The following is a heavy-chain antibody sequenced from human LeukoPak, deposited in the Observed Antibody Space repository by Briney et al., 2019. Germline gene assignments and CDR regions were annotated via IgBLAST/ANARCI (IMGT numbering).Heavy chain of an antibody. Sequence: GGSLRLSCAASGFTFNSYDMNWVRQAPGKGLEWVSYISSGGITIYYADSVKGRFTISRDNTKNSLYPQMNSLGAEDTAFYYCARADYFGEGILVTVSS. J-gene: IGHJ4*02. CDR1: GFTFNSYD. CDR2: ISSGGITI. V-gene: IGHV3-48*03. CDR3: ARADY.